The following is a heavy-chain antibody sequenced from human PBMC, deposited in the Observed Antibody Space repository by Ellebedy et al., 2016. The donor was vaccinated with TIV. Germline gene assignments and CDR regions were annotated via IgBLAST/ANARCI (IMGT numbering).Heavy chain of an antibody. CDR1: GGSLRTYY. V-gene: IGHV4-34*01. Sequence: SETLSLTCEVSGGSLRTYYWNWIRQAPGKGLEWIGEVNYSGRTNYSPSLKNRLTISIDTSKAQFSLRLTSVTAADTAVYYCVRGHGSGSLSGWFDPWGQGTLVAVSS. J-gene: IGHJ5*02. CDR3: VRGHGSGSLSGWFDP. D-gene: IGHD3-10*01. CDR2: VNYSGRT.